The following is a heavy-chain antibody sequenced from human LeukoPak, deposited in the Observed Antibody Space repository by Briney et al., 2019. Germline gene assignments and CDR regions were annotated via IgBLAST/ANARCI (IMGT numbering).Heavy chain of an antibody. J-gene: IGHJ6*03. V-gene: IGHV4-4*07. D-gene: IGHD4-17*01. CDR2: IYGSGST. CDR1: GGSISSYY. Sequence: SETLSLTCTVSGGSISSYYWSWIRQPAGKGLEWIGRIYGSGSTNYNPSLKSRVTMSVDTSKKQFSLNLRSVTAADTAVYYCARGLGTMTTVTTGYYYYMDVWGKGTTVTVSS. CDR3: ARGLGTMTTVTTGYYYYMDV.